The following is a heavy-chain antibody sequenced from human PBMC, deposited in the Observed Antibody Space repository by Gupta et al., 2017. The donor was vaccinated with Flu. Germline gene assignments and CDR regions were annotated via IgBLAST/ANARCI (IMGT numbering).Heavy chain of an antibody. J-gene: IGHJ4*02. V-gene: IGHV3-74*01. CDR1: GFSFSSSW. D-gene: IGHD5-12*01. CDR2: VNGDGSTT. Sequence: EVQLVESGGGLVHPGGSLRLSCAASGFSFSSSWMPWVRQAPGKGLVWVSRVNGDGSTTSYVDSVKGRFTISRDNAKDTLYLQMNSLRVDDTAVYYCARDAVDEEFDYWGQGTLVTVSS. CDR3: ARDAVDEEFDY.